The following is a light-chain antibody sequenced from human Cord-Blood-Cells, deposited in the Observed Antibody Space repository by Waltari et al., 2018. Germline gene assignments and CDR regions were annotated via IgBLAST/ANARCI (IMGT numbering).Light chain of an antibody. V-gene: IGKV3-20*01. Sequence: SSRARQSVSSDYLAWYQQKPGQAPRLLIYGASRIATGIPGRFGGGGSRTDFTLTSSILEPEDFAVYYCQQYGISLTFGGGTKVEIK. CDR1: QSVSSDY. CDR3: QQYGISLT. J-gene: IGKJ4*01. CDR2: GAS.